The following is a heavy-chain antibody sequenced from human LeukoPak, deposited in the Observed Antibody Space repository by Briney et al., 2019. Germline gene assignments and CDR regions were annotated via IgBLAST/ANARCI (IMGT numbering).Heavy chain of an antibody. D-gene: IGHD3-22*01. CDR3: ARATFDSRGYYYEGEY. CDR2: INHSGST. Sequence: SETLSLTCAVYGGSLSGYYWNWIRQSPGKGLEWIGEINHSGSTNCNPSLKSRVTISVDTSKNQFSLKLSSVTAADTAVYYCARATFDSRGYYYEGEYWGQGTLVTVSS. CDR1: GGSLSGYY. V-gene: IGHV4-34*01. J-gene: IGHJ4*02.